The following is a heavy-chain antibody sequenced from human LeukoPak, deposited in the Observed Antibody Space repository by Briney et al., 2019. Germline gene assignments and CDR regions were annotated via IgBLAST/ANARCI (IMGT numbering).Heavy chain of an antibody. D-gene: IGHD3-22*01. J-gene: IGHJ4*02. CDR3: ARGRYYYDSSGYSRFDY. CDR2: IYYSGST. CDR1: GGSISSYY. Sequence: SETLSLTCTVSGGSISSYYWNWIRQPPGKGLEWIGYIYYSGSTNYNPSLKSRVTISVDTSKNQFSLKLSSVTAADTAMYYCARGRYYYDSSGYSRFDYWGQGTLVTVSS. V-gene: IGHV4-59*01.